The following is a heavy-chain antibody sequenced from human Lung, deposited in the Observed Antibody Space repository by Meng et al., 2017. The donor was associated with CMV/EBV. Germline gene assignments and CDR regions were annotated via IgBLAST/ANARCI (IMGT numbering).Heavy chain of an antibody. V-gene: IGHV1-2*02. CDR3: ARLDDDGDTGKFDV. J-gene: IGHJ6*02. CDR2: INPNSGDT. Sequence: ASVXVSXKAFGYTFTGYYIHWVRQAPGPGLEWMGWINPNSGDTTYAQKFQGRVTMTRDTSITTAYMELSRLRSDDTAVYYCARLDDDGDTGKFDVWGQGTTVTVSS. CDR1: GYTFTGYY. D-gene: IGHD1-1*01.